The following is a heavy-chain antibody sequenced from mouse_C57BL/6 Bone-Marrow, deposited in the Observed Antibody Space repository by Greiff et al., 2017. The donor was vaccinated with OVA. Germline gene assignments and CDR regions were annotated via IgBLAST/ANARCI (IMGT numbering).Heavy chain of an antibody. D-gene: IGHD2-14*01. CDR2: IDPENGDT. V-gene: IGHV14-4*01. CDR3: TIIGGTFAY. J-gene: IGHJ3*01. CDR1: GFNIKDDY. Sequence: LVESGAELVRPGASVKLSCTASGFNIKDDYMPWVKQRPEQGLEWIGWIDPENGDTEYASKFQGKATITADTSSNTAYLQLSSLTSEDTAVYYCTIIGGTFAYWGQGTLVTVSA.